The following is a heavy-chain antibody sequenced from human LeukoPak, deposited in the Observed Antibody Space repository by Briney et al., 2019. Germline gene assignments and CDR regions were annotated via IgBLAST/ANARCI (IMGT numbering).Heavy chain of an antibody. J-gene: IGHJ4*02. D-gene: IGHD3-10*01. CDR3: AKEYGSGSYYNTFDY. CDR1: GFTFSSYG. Sequence: PGGSLRLSCAASGFTFSSYGMHWVRQAPGKGLEWVAVISYDGSNKYYANSVKGRFTISRDNSKNTLYLQMNSPRAEDTAVYYCAKEYGSGSYYNTFDYWGQGTLVTVSS. V-gene: IGHV3-30*18. CDR2: ISYDGSNK.